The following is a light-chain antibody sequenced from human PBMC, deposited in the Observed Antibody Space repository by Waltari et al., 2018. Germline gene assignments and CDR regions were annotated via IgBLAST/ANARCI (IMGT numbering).Light chain of an antibody. V-gene: IGLV3-1*01. J-gene: IGLJ3*02. CDR2: QDS. CDR3: CSYAGSYTWV. Sequence: SYELTQPPSVSVSPGQTASITCSGDKLGDKYACWYQQKPGQSPVLDIYQDSKRPSGVPDRFSGSKSGNTASLTISGLQAEDEADYCCCSYAGSYTWVFGGGTKLTVL. CDR1: KLGDKY.